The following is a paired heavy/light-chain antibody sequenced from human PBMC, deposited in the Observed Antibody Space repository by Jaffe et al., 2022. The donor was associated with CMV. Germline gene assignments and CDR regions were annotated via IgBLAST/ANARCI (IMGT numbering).Light chain of an antibody. CDR1: QHIAGH. J-gene: IGKJ5*01. Sequence: DIQMTQSPSSLSAFVGDRVTITCRASQHIAGHLSWFQVKPGRAPHLLIYAASTLHTGVPSRFSGSGSGRVFTLTISGVQPEDVSTYFCQQTYDLPPLTFGQGTRLDI. CDR2: AAS. V-gene: IGKV1-39*01. CDR3: QQTYDLPPLT.
Heavy chain of an antibody. CDR2: ISDDSSYI. CDR3: ARVTEDINSDDEAYYMDV. Sequence: EVQLTESGGGLVKPGGSLRLSCAASGFKLSTNTMHWVRQAPGKGLEWISSISDDSSYIYYGDSVKGRFTVSRDNAENSLYLQMDSLRADDTAVYYCARVTEDINSDDEAYYMDVWGKGTTVTVSS. D-gene: IGHD5-12*01. CDR1: GFKLSTNT. J-gene: IGHJ6*03. V-gene: IGHV3-21*05.